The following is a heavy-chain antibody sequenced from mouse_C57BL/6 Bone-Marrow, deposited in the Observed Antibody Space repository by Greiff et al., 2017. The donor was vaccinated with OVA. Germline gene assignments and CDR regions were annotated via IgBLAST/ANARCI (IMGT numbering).Heavy chain of an antibody. Sequence: QVQLQQSGAELARPGASVKLSCKASGYTFTSYGISWVKQRTGQGLEWIGEIYPRSGNTYYNEKFKGKATLTADKSSSTAYMELRSLTSEDAAVCFCAREYGLFDYWGQGTTLTVSS. V-gene: IGHV1-81*01. J-gene: IGHJ2*01. D-gene: IGHD1-1*01. CDR1: GYTFTSYG. CDR3: AREYGLFDY. CDR2: IYPRSGNT.